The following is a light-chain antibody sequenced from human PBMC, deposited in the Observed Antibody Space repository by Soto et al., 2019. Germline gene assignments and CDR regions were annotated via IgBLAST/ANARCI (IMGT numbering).Light chain of an antibody. Sequence: DIVMTQSPDSLAVSLGERATINCKSSQSILYSSNNKNYLAWYQQKPGQPPKLLIYWASTRESGVPDRFSGSGSGKDFTLTISSLQAEDVAVYYCQQYYTTPRTFGQGTKVGIK. CDR1: QSILYSSNNKNY. V-gene: IGKV4-1*01. CDR3: QQYYTTPRT. CDR2: WAS. J-gene: IGKJ1*01.